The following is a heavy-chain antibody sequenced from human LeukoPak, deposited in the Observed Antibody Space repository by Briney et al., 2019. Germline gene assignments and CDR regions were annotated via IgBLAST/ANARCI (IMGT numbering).Heavy chain of an antibody. J-gene: IGHJ4*02. CDR3: AGEFHY. CDR2: IYSSGST. Sequence: SETLSLTCTVSGGYIDGYYWNWIRQPAGKGLEWIGRIYSSGSTNYNPSLKGRVTISLDTSKNQFSLKLNSVTAADTAVYYCAGEFHYWGQGTLVTVSS. V-gene: IGHV4-4*07. CDR1: GGYIDGYY. D-gene: IGHD2-21*01.